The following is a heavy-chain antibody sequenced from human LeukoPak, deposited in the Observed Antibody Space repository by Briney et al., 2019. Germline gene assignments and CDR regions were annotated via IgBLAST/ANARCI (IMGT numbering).Heavy chain of an antibody. Sequence: PSENLSLTCTVSGGSIRSYYWSWIRQPPGKGLEWIGFIYYTGNTNYNPSLESRVTISVDTSKNQFSLKLSSVTAADSAVYYCARDGGYCSSTTCYKWLDPWGQGTLVTVSS. CDR2: IYYTGNT. J-gene: IGHJ5*02. V-gene: IGHV4-59*01. CDR3: ARDGGYCSSTTCYKWLDP. CDR1: GGSIRSYY. D-gene: IGHD2-2*01.